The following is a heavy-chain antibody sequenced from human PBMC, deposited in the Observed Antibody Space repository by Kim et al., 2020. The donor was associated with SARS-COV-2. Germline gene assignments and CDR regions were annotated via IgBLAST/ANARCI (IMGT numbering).Heavy chain of an antibody. CDR1: GFPFSGYW. Sequence: GGSLRLSCVASGFPFSGYWMSWVRKAPGKGLEWVANIKQDGSEKHYVDSVKGRFIISRDNANNSLYLQMNSLRGDDTAFYYCARGGAALGSWGQGTLVTVSS. CDR2: IKQDGSEK. V-gene: IGHV3-7*01. D-gene: IGHD6-13*01. CDR3: ARGGAALGS. J-gene: IGHJ4*02.